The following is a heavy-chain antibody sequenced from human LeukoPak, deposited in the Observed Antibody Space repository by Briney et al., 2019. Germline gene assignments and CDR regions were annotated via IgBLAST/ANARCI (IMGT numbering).Heavy chain of an antibody. CDR3: ARYITVAGLFDY. D-gene: IGHD6-19*01. Sequence: ASVKVSCKAYGYTFMSHGISWVRQAPGQGLEWMGWISGSSSNTNYAQRLQGRVTMTTDTSTTTAYMELRSLRSDDTAVYYCARYITVAGLFDYWGQGTLVTVSS. CDR2: ISGSSSNT. V-gene: IGHV1-18*01. J-gene: IGHJ4*02. CDR1: GYTFMSHG.